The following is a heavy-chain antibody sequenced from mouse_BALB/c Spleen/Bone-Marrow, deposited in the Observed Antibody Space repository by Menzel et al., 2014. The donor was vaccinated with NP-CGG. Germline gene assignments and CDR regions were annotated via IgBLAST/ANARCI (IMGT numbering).Heavy chain of an antibody. Sequence: VQLQQSGAELVRPGTSVKVSCKASGYAFTNYLIGWVKQRPGQGLEWIGVINPGSGGTNYNEKFKGKATLTADKSSSTAYMQLSSLTSDDSAVYFCARGDYRYDGFAYWGQGTLVTVSA. D-gene: IGHD2-14*01. CDR3: ARGDYRYDGFAY. V-gene: IGHV1-54*01. CDR1: GYAFTNYL. J-gene: IGHJ3*01. CDR2: INPGSGGT.